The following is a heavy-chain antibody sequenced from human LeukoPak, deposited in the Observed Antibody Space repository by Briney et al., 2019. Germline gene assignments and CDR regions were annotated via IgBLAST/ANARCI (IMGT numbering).Heavy chain of an antibody. V-gene: IGHV3-33*01. CDR2: IWYDGSNK. CDR1: GFTFSSYG. Sequence: HPGGSLRLSCAASGFTFSSYGMHWVRQAPGKGLEWVAVIWYDGSNKYYADSVKGRFTISRDNSKNTLYLQMNSLRAEDTAVYYCTTDLAAVGKGEFDYWGQGTLVTVSS. D-gene: IGHD6-13*01. CDR3: TTDLAAVGKGEFDY. J-gene: IGHJ4*02.